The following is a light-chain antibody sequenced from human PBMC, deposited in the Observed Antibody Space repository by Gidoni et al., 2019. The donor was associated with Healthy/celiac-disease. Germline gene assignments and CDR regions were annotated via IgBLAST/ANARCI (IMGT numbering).Light chain of an antibody. Sequence: EIVMTHSPATLSVSQGERATLSCRASQSVSSNLAWYQQKPGQAPRLLIYVASTRATGIPARFSGSGSGTEFTLTISSLQSEDFAVYDCQQYNSWPPMYTFGQGTKLEIK. CDR2: VAS. J-gene: IGKJ2*01. CDR1: QSVSSN. V-gene: IGKV3-15*01. CDR3: QQYNSWPPMYT.